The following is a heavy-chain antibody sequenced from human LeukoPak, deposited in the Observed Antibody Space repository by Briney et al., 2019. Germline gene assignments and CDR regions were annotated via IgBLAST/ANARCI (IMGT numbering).Heavy chain of an antibody. J-gene: IGHJ4*02. D-gene: IGHD5-24*01. Sequence: SVKVSCKASGYTFTSYGIVWVRQAPGQGLEWMGGIIPIFGTANYAQKFQGRVTITTDESTSTAYMELSSLRSEDTAVYYCARGDGYNFDYWGQGTLVTVSS. CDR2: IIPIFGTA. CDR1: GYTFTSYG. V-gene: IGHV1-69*05. CDR3: ARGDGYNFDY.